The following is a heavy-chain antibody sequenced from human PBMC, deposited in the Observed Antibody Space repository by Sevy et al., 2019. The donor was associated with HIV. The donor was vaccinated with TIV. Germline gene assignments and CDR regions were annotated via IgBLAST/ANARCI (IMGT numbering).Heavy chain of an antibody. CDR3: ATHAGIAAAGGVFDY. CDR2: IRNKADSYTT. Sequence: GGSLRLSCAASGFTFSDHYMEWVRQAPGKGLEWVGRIRNKADSYTTEYAASVKGRFTISRDDSQNSLYLLMDSLKTEDTAVYYCATHAGIAAAGGVFDYWGQGTLVTVSS. CDR1: GFTFSDHY. J-gene: IGHJ4*02. V-gene: IGHV3-72*01. D-gene: IGHD6-13*01.